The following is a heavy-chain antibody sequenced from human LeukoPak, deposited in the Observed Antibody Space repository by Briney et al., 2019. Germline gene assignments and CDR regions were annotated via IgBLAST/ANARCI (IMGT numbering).Heavy chain of an antibody. D-gene: IGHD3-9*01. V-gene: IGHV4-59*08. CDR1: GGSISSYY. CDR3: ARVSYYDNSGGI. Sequence: SETLSLICTVSGGSISSYYWSWIRQPPGKGLEWIGYIYYSGSTIYKSSLKSRVTISVDTSKNQFSLKLSSVTAADTAVYYCARVSYYDNSGGIWGQGTMVTVSS. J-gene: IGHJ3*02. CDR2: IYYSGST.